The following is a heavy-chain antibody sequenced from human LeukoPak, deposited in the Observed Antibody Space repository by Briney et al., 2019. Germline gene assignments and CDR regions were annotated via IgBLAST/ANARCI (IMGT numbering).Heavy chain of an antibody. D-gene: IGHD1-26*01. CDR1: GYSFTNYW. CDR2: IDPGDSDI. V-gene: IGHV5-51*01. J-gene: IGHJ6*02. Sequence: GESLKICCKGSGYSFTNYWIAWVRQMPGKGLEWMGIIDPGDSDIRYSPSFQGQVTISADKSTNTAYLQWGTLKASDTAMYYCARQAGSTKYYYYYGMEVWGQGTTVTVSS. CDR3: ARQAGSTKYYYYYGMEV.